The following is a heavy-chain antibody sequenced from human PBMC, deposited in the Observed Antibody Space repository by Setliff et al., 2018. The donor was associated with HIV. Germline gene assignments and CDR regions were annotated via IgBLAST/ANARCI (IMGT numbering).Heavy chain of an antibody. Sequence: SETLSLTCTVSGDSISSSRSFWGWIRQSPGKGLEWIGSIYFSGSVFYNPSLNSRVIISIDPSRNQFSLKLSSVTGADTAVYYCARVSSVIELQGGDYFDSWGQGLLVTVSS. J-gene: IGHJ4*02. CDR2: IYFSGSV. CDR3: ARVSSVIELQGGDYFDS. CDR1: GDSISSSRSF. V-gene: IGHV4-39*07. D-gene: IGHD1-7*01.